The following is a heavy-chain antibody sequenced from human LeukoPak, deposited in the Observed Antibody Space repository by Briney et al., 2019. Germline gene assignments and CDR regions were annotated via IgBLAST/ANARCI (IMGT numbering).Heavy chain of an antibody. CDR3: ARDGATGTARSSFFDY. J-gene: IGHJ4*02. CDR1: GFTFSSYA. Sequence: SGGSLRLSCAASGFTFSSYAMHWVRQAPGKGLEWVAVTSYDGSNKYYADSVKGRFPISRDNSKNTLNLQMNGLRAEDTAVYYCARDGATGTARSSFFDYWGQGTLVTVSS. V-gene: IGHV3-30-3*01. D-gene: IGHD1-1*01. CDR2: TSYDGSNK.